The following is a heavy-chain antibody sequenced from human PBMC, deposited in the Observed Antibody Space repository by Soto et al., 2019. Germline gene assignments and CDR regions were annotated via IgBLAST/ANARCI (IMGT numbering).Heavy chain of an antibody. CDR2: ISYDGSRN. Sequence: QVQLVESGGGVVQPGRSLRLSCAASGFTFNRYAMHWVRQAPGKGLEWVAVISYDGSRNSYADSVKGRFTISRDNSKNTLYLQMNSLSADDTAVYYCAASQEDFCNTYLPHNWFASWGQGTLVIVSS. J-gene: IGHJ5*01. CDR1: GFTFNRYA. V-gene: IGHV3-30-3*01. CDR3: AASQEDFCNTYLPHNWFAS. D-gene: IGHD3-3*01.